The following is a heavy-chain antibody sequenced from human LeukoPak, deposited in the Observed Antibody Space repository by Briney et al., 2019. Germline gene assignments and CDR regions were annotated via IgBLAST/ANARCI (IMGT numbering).Heavy chain of an antibody. CDR2: INPNSGGT. CDR1: GYTFTGYY. J-gene: IGHJ4*02. CDR3: ARLYSSSWYGSGAEFDY. V-gene: IGHV1-2*02. D-gene: IGHD6-13*01. Sequence: ASVKVSCKASGYTFTGYYMHWVRQAPGQGLEWMGWINPNSGGTNYAQKFQGRVTMTRDTSISTAYIELSRLRSDDTAVYYCARLYSSSWYGSGAEFDYWGQGTLVTVSS.